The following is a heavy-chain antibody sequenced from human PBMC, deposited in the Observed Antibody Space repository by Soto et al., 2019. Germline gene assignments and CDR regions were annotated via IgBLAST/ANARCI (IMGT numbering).Heavy chain of an antibody. J-gene: IGHJ6*02. CDR3: AASIFYYGMDV. CDR1: GYTFTNYW. V-gene: IGHV5-51*01. CDR2: IYPGDSDT. Sequence: GESLKISCKGSGYTFTNYWIGWVRQMPGKGLEWMGIIYPGDSDTKYNPSFQGQVTISADKSITTTYLRWTSLKAPDTAIYYCAASIFYYGMDVWGQGTTVTVSS.